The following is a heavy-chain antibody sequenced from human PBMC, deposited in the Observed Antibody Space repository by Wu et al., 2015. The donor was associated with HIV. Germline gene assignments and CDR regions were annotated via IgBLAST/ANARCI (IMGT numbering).Heavy chain of an antibody. Sequence: QVQLVQSGAEVKKPGASVKVSCETSGYTFTNYYIHWVRQAPGHGLEWMAWINPSGGNTGYAQKFQGRVTITRNTSISTAYMELSSLRSEDTAVYYCARGSSGFWSGYYYFQHWGQGTLVTVSS. J-gene: IGHJ1*01. CDR1: GYTFTNYY. V-gene: IGHV1-8*03. CDR2: INPSGGNT. CDR3: ARGSSGFWSGYYYFQH. D-gene: IGHD3-3*01.